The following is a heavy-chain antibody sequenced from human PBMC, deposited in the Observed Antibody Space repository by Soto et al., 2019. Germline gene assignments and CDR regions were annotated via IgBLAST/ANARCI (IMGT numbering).Heavy chain of an antibody. J-gene: IGHJ4*02. V-gene: IGHV1-69*01. Sequence: QVQLVQSGAEVKKPGSSVKVSCKASGGTFSSYAISWVRQAPGQGLEWMGWIIPIFGTANYAQKFQGRVTITADESTSTDYMELSSLRSEDTAVYYCARDPSQYGGGWGGYFDYWGQGTLVTVSS. CDR1: GGTFSSYA. CDR3: ARDPSQYGGGWGGYFDY. D-gene: IGHD6-19*01. CDR2: IIPIFGTA.